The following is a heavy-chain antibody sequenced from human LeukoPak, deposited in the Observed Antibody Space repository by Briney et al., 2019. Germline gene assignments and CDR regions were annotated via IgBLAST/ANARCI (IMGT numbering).Heavy chain of an antibody. CDR1: GYRFSDYW. D-gene: IGHD6-13*01. CDR2: VYPGDSDL. Sequence: GESLKISCKTSGYRFSDYWIGWVRQMPGQGLEWMGIVYPGDSDLRYSPSFLGRVTISADKSISTAYLQWSSLEASDTAMYYCASPQLAFWGQGTLVTVSS. CDR3: ASPQLAF. V-gene: IGHV5-51*01. J-gene: IGHJ4*02.